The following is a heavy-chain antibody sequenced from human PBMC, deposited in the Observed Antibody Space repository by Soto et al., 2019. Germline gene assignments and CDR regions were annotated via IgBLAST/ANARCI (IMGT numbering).Heavy chain of an antibody. Sequence: GGSLRLSCAASGFTFDDYTMHWVRQAPGKGLEWVSLISWDGGSTYYADSVKGRFTISRDNSKNSLYLQMNSLRTEDTALYYCAKDYMAVAGTGYYYGMDVWGQGTTVTVSS. CDR1: GFTFDDYT. CDR3: AKDYMAVAGTGYYYGMDV. CDR2: ISWDGGST. D-gene: IGHD6-19*01. V-gene: IGHV3-43*01. J-gene: IGHJ6*02.